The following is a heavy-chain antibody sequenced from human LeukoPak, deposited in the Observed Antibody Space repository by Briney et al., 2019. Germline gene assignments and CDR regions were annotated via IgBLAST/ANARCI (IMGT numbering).Heavy chain of an antibody. CDR1: GYTFTGYH. V-gene: IGHV1-2*02. Sequence: ASVTVSCKPSGYTFTGYHVHWVRQAPGQGLEWMGWFNANSGGTKYAQKFQGRVTMTRDTSIGTDYMELTSLISDDTAIYYCARDPYDGNYYFDYWGQGTLVTVAS. CDR3: ARDPYDGNYYFDY. D-gene: IGHD3-3*01. J-gene: IGHJ4*02. CDR2: FNANSGGT.